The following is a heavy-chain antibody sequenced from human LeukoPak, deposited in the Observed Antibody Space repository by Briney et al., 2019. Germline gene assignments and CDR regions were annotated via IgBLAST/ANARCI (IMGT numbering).Heavy chain of an antibody. CDR2: IYYSGST. J-gene: IGHJ3*02. Sequence: SETLSLTCTVSGGSISSSSYYWGWIRQPPGKGLEWIGSIYYSGSTYYNPSLKSRVTISVDTSKNQFSLKLSSVTAADTAVYYCARVILTGIAVAVIGAFDIWGQGTMVTVSS. CDR1: GGSISSSSYY. CDR3: ARVILTGIAVAVIGAFDI. D-gene: IGHD6-19*01. V-gene: IGHV4-39*07.